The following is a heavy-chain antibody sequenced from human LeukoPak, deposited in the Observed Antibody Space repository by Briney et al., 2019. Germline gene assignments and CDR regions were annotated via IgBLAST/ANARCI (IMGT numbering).Heavy chain of an antibody. V-gene: IGHV3-30-3*01. CDR1: GFTFSSYA. CDR3: ARDRYYYDSSGYYYN. J-gene: IGHJ4*02. D-gene: IGHD3-22*01. CDR2: ISYDGSNK. Sequence: GGSLRLSCAASGFTFSSYAMHWVRQAPGKGLEWVAVISYDGSNKYYADSAKGRFTISRDNSKNTLYLQMNSLRAEDTAVYYCARDRYYYDSSGYYYNWGQGTLVTVSS.